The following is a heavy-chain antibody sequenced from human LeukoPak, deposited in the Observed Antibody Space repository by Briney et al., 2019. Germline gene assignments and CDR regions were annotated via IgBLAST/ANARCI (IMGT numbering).Heavy chain of an antibody. Sequence: HSETLSLTCAVYGGSFSGYYWSWIRQPPGKGLEWIGEINHSGSTNYNPSLKSRVTISVDTSKNQFSLKLSSVTAADTAVYYCARGTDYDFWSGYYSGRGIWFDPWGQGTLVTVSS. CDR2: INHSGST. V-gene: IGHV4-34*01. CDR3: ARGTDYDFWSGYYSGRGIWFDP. J-gene: IGHJ5*02. CDR1: GGSFSGYY. D-gene: IGHD3-3*01.